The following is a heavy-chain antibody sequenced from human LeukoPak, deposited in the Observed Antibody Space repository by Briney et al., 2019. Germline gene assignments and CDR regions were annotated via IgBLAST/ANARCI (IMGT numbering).Heavy chain of an antibody. CDR3: ARAYDSSGYYYLVW. CDR1: GFTVSSNY. CDR2: IYSGGST. D-gene: IGHD3-22*01. V-gene: IGHV3-66*01. J-gene: IGHJ4*02. Sequence: PGGSLRLSCAASGFTVSSNYMSWVRQAPGKGLEWVSVIYSGGSTYYADSVKGRFTISRDNSKNTLYLQMNSLRAEDTAVYYCARAYDSSGYYYLVWWGQGTLVTVSS.